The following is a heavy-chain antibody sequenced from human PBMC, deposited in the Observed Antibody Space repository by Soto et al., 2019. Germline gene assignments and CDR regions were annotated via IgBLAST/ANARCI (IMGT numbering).Heavy chain of an antibody. CDR2: IYTSGST. D-gene: IGHD2-21*02. Sequence: SETLSLTCTVSCGSISSYYWSWIRQPAGKGLEWIVRIYTSGSTNYNPSLKSRVTMSVDTSKNQFSLKLSSVTAADTAVYYCARDYTGNYCGGDCRVGWFDPWGQGTLVTVSS. CDR3: ARDYTGNYCGGDCRVGWFDP. J-gene: IGHJ5*02. V-gene: IGHV4-4*07. CDR1: CGSISSYY.